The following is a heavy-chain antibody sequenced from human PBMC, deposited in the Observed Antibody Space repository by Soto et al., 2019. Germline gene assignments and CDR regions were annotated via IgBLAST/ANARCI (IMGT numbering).Heavy chain of an antibody. D-gene: IGHD2-15*01. CDR2: IYYSGST. CDR3: ARVTARYCSGGSCYDYFDY. Sequence: QVQLQESGPGLVKPSQTLSLTCTVSGGSISSGGYYWSWIRQHPGKGLEWIGYIYYSGSTYYNPSLKSRVTISVDTSKSQFSLKLSSVTAADTAVYYCARVTARYCSGGSCYDYFDYWGQGTLVTVSS. V-gene: IGHV4-31*03. CDR1: GGSISSGGYY. J-gene: IGHJ4*02.